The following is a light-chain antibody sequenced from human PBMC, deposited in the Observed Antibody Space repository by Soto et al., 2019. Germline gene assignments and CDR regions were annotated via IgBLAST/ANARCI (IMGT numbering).Light chain of an antibody. V-gene: IGKV1-9*01. CDR2: AAS. CDR3: LQDYNYPRT. J-gene: IGKJ1*01. Sequence: IHLTQSPSFLSAYVRDRVTITCRASQDISDYLAWYQQRPGKAPKLLIYAASTLQSGVPSRFSGSGSGTEFTLTISSLQPEDFATYYCLQDYNYPRTFGQGTKVDI. CDR1: QDISDY.